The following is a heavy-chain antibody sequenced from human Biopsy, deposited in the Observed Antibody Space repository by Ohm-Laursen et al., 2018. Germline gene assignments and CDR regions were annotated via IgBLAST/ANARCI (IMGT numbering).Heavy chain of an antibody. CDR1: GGSISSDY. V-gene: IGHV4-59*07. J-gene: IGHJ6*02. Sequence: SDTLSLTCTVSGGSISSDYWSWIRQTPGKGLEWIGYIYNSGSTNYNPSLKSRVTISVDTSKNQFSLRLNSVTAADTAVYYCARATNSTGWPYYYFYGMDVWGQGTTVTVSS. CDR2: IYNSGST. CDR3: ARATNSTGWPYYYFYGMDV. D-gene: IGHD2/OR15-2a*01.